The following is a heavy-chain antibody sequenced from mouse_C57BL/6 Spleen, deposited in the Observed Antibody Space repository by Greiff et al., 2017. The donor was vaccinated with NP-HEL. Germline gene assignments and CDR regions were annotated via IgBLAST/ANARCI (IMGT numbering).Heavy chain of an antibody. J-gene: IGHJ2*01. V-gene: IGHV1-22*01. D-gene: IGHD1-3*01. Sequence: EVQLQQSGPELVKPGASVKMSCKASGYAFTDYNMHWVKQSHGQSLEWIGYINPNNGGTSYNQKFKGKATLTGNKSSSTAYMELRSLTSEDSAVYYCARSGFPFDYWGQGTTLTVSS. CDR2: INPNNGGT. CDR1: GYAFTDYN. CDR3: ARSGFPFDY.